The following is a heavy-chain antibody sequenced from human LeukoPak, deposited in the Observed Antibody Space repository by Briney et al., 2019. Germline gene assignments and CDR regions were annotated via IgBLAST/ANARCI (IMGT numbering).Heavy chain of an antibody. CDR1: GDSITSYY. Sequence: SETLSLTCTVSGDSITSYYWSWIRQPPGKTLEWIGYVYHNGGTNYNPSLRSRVSMSVAASKTQFSLTMKSVTAADTALYHCARHKVGGNFDSWGQGILVIV. V-gene: IGHV4-59*08. J-gene: IGHJ4*02. CDR2: VYHNGGT. CDR3: ARHKVGGNFDS. D-gene: IGHD3-3*01.